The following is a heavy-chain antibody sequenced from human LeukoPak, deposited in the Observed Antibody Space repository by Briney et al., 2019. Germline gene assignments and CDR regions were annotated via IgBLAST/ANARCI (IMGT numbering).Heavy chain of an antibody. Sequence: GGSLRLSCAVSGFTFSDSHMTWIRQAPGKGLEWVSYIGNSGSSISYADSVKGRFTTSRDNAKNSLYLQMNSLRAEDTAVYYCAELGITMIGGVWGKGTTVTISS. CDR3: AELGITMIGGV. V-gene: IGHV3-11*04. CDR2: IGNSGSSI. J-gene: IGHJ6*04. CDR1: GFTFSDSH. D-gene: IGHD3-10*02.